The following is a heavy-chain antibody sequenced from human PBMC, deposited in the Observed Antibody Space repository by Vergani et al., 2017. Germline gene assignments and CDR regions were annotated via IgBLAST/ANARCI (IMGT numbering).Heavy chain of an antibody. CDR2: TWYDGNNK. CDR1: GYTFNHYG. CDR3: VKDHPVFDE. V-gene: IGHV3-33*06. Sequence: QVQLVESGGGVVQPGRSLRLSCAASGYTFNHYGMHWVRQAPGKGLEWVAVTWYDGNNKQYADSVKGRFTISRDNSKSTMYLQMNSLRDEDTGVYYCVKDHPVFDEWGRGTLVSVS. J-gene: IGHJ4*02.